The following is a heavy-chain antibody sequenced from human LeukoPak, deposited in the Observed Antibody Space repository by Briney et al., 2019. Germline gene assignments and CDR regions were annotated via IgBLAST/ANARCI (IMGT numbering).Heavy chain of an antibody. CDR1: GYTFTGYY. CDR3: ATALYSSSSYI. J-gene: IGHJ4*02. D-gene: IGHD6-6*01. V-gene: IGHV1-2*02. CDR2: INPNSGGT. Sequence: ASVKVSCKASGYTFTGYYMHWVRQAPGQGLEWMGWINPNSGGTNYAQKFQGRVTITADESTSTAYMELSSLRSEDTAVYYCATALYSSSSYIWGQGTLVTVSS.